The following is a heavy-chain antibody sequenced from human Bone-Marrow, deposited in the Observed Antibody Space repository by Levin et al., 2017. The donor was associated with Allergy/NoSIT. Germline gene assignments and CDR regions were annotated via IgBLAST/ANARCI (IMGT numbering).Heavy chain of an antibody. Sequence: SCAVYGGSFSGYYWSWIRQPPGKGLEWIGEINHSGSTNYNPSLKSRVTISVDTSKNQFSLKLSSVTAADTAVYYCARARVDTAMDFDYWGQGTLVTVSS. V-gene: IGHV4-34*01. J-gene: IGHJ4*02. CDR1: GGSFSGYY. D-gene: IGHD5-18*01. CDR2: INHSGST. CDR3: ARARVDTAMDFDY.